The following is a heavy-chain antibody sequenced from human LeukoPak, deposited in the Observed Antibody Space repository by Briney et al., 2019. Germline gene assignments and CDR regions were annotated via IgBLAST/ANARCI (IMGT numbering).Heavy chain of an antibody. Sequence: ASVKVSCKASGYTFTSYGISWVRQAPGQGLEWMGWISAYNGNTNYAQKLQGRVTMTTDTSTSTAYMGLRSLRSDDTAVYYCARANYYYYYMDVWGKGTTVTVSS. CDR2: ISAYNGNT. J-gene: IGHJ6*03. CDR3: ARANYYYYYMDV. CDR1: GYTFTSYG. V-gene: IGHV1-18*01.